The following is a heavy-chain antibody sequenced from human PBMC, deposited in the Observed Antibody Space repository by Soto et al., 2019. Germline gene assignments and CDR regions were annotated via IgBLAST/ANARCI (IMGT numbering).Heavy chain of an antibody. CDR3: VAGQYFFDY. CDR2: ISYDGSNK. V-gene: IGHV3-30*03. CDR1: GFSFSSYG. D-gene: IGHD6-19*01. J-gene: IGHJ4*02. Sequence: QVQLVESGGGVVQPGRSLRLSCAASGFSFSSYGMQWVRQAPGKGLEWVAVISYDGSNKYYADSVKDRFTISRDNSKKTLCLQMNSLRADDTAVYDCVAGQYFFDYCGQGTLVTVSS.